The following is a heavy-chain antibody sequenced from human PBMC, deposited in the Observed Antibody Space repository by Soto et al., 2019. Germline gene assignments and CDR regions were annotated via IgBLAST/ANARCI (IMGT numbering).Heavy chain of an antibody. CDR2: IGDSGSSI. CDR3: AREELNCGGDCFVH. D-gene: IGHD2-21*01. Sequence: PGGSLRLSCAASGFTFSSYEMNWVRQAPGKGLEWVSYIGDSGSSIYYAESVRGRFTVSRDNAENLLYLQMDSLRAEDTAVYYCAREELNCGGDCFVHWGQGTKVTVSS. CDR1: GFTFSSYE. V-gene: IGHV3-48*03. J-gene: IGHJ4*02.